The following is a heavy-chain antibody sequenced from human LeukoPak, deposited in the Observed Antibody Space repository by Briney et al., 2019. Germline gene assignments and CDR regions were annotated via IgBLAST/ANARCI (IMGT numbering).Heavy chain of an antibody. Sequence: SETLSLICTVSGGSISYYYSSWLRQSPGKGLEWSGYIYYSGTTNYNPSLKSRVTISVDTSKNQFSLQLRSVTAADTAVYYCAREDPQTTVPEGMDVWGQGTTVTVSS. CDR1: GGSISYYY. D-gene: IGHD4-17*01. CDR2: IYYSGTT. V-gene: IGHV4-59*01. J-gene: IGHJ6*02. CDR3: AREDPQTTVPEGMDV.